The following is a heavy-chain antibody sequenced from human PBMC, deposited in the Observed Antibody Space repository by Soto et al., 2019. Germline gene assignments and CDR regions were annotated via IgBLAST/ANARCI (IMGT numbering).Heavy chain of an antibody. D-gene: IGHD3-10*01. CDR2: INHSGST. J-gene: IGHJ6*02. Sequence: PSETLSLTCAVYGGSFSGYYWSWIRQPPGKGLEWIGEINHSGSTNYNPSLKSRVTISVDTSKNQFSLKLSSVTAADTAVYYCARVRGYYGSGSYSRKYYYGMDVWGQGTTVTVSS. CDR3: ARVRGYYGSGSYSRKYYYGMDV. V-gene: IGHV4-34*01. CDR1: GGSFSGYY.